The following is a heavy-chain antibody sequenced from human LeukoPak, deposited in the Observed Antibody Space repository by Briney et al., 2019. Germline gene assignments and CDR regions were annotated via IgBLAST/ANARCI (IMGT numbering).Heavy chain of an antibody. D-gene: IGHD2-21*02. CDR2: ISTGNGYT. J-gene: IGHJ4*02. CDR1: GYTFSTYA. CDR3: ARLSGDPWY. Sequence: ASVKVSCKASGYTFSTYAMHWVRQAPGQRLEWMGWISTGNGYTEYSQMFQGRLTITRDTSASTAYMELSSLRPEDTAVYYCARLSGDPWYWGQGTLVTVSS. V-gene: IGHV1-3*04.